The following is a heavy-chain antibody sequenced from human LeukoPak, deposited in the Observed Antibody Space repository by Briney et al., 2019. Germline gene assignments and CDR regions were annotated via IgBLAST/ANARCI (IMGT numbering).Heavy chain of an antibody. J-gene: IGHJ4*02. D-gene: IGHD1-26*01. CDR2: IDTSGGST. CDR3: ARSRYSGSREFDS. CDR1: GYTFTSNH. V-gene: IGHV1-46*01. Sequence: GASVKVSCKASGYTFTSNHMCWVRQAPGQGPEWMGVIDTSGGSTSYAQKFQGRLIMTRDTSTTTVYMELSSLRSEDTAVYYCARSRYSGSREFDSWGQGTLVTVSS.